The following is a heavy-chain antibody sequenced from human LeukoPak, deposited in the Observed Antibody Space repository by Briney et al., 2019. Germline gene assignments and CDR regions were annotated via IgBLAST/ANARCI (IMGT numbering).Heavy chain of an antibody. CDR2: IYYDGST. CDR1: GGSIRGNGYY. J-gene: IGHJ4*02. Sequence: SETLSLTCTVSGGSIRGNGYYWGWIRQAPGKGLEWIGSIYYDGSTYYNPSLKSRVTISVDTPKHYFSLKLSSVTAADTAVYYCASSVWWPYYFDYWGQGTLVTVSS. CDR3: ASSVWWPYYFDY. D-gene: IGHD4/OR15-4a*01. V-gene: IGHV4-39*02.